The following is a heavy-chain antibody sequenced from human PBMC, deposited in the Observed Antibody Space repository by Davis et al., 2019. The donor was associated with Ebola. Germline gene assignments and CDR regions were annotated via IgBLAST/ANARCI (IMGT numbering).Heavy chain of an antibody. V-gene: IGHV4-34*01. CDR3: ARDLGFLEWPPLFDP. CDR2: INHSGST. CDR1: GGSFSGYY. J-gene: IGHJ5*02. Sequence: SETLSLTCAVYGGSFSGYYWSWIRQPPGKGLEWIGEINHSGSTNYNPSLKSRVTISVDTSKNQFSLKLSSVTAADTAVYYCARDLGFLEWPPLFDPWGQGTLVTVSS. D-gene: IGHD3-3*01.